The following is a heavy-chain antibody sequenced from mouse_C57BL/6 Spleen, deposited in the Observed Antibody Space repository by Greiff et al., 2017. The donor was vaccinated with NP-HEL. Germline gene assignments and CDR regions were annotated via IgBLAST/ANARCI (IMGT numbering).Heavy chain of an antibody. V-gene: IGHV1-55*01. CDR2: IYPGSGST. D-gene: IGHD2-3*01. CDR1: GYTFTSYW. Sequence: QVQLQQPGAELVKPGASVKMSCKASGYTFTSYWITWVKQRPGQGLEWIGDIYPGSGSTNYNEKFKSKATLTVDTSSSTAYMQLSSLTSEDSAVYYCARRYGYYVWFAYWGQGTLVTVSA. CDR3: ARRYGYYVWFAY. J-gene: IGHJ3*01.